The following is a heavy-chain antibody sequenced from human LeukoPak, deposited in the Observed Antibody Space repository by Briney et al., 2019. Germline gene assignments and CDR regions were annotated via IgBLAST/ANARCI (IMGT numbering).Heavy chain of an antibody. CDR2: IYPGDSDT. CDR3: ARQAGLERWQQTFDY. Sequence: ESLKISCKGSGYSFTNYLIGWVRQMPGKGLEWMGIIYPGDSDTRYSPSFQGQVTISADKSISTAYLQWSSLKASDTAMYFCARQAGLERWQQTFDYWGQGTLVTVSS. CDR1: GYSFTNYL. V-gene: IGHV5-51*01. J-gene: IGHJ4*02. D-gene: IGHD5-24*01.